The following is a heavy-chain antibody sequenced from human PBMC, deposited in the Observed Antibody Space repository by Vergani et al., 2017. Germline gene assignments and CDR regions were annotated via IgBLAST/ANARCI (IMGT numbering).Heavy chain of an antibody. V-gene: IGHV1-3*01. CDR2: INAGNGNT. CDR1: GYTFTSYA. J-gene: IGHJ4*02. Sequence: QVQLVQSGAEVKKPGASVKVSCKASGYTFTSYAMHWVRQAPGQRLEWMGWINAGNGNTKYSQKFQGRVTITRDTSASTAYMELSSLRSEDTAVYYCATSPTIIVATTDNDYWGQGTLVTVSS. CDR3: ATSPTIIVATTDNDY. D-gene: IGHD5-12*01.